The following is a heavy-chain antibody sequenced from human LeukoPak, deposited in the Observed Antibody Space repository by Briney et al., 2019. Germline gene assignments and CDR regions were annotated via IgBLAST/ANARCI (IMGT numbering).Heavy chain of an antibody. CDR3: ARHGVRCSSRSSFDP. J-gene: IGHJ5*02. D-gene: IGHD2-2*01. V-gene: IGHV4-59*08. CDR2: IYYSGNT. CDR1: GDSISGFY. Sequence: SETLSLTCTVSGDSISGFYWSWIRQAPGKGLEWIAYIYYSGNTIYNPSLMSRVTISVDTSKNQFSLKLDSVTAADTAVYYCARHGVRCSSRSSFDPWGQGALVTVSS.